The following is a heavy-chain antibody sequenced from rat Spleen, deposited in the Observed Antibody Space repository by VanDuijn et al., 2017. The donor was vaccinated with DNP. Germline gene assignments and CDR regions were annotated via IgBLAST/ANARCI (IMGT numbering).Heavy chain of an antibody. CDR2: ISNTGDNT. Sequence: EVQLVESGGGLVQPGRSLKLSCAVSGITFSDHNMAWVRQGPTKGLEWVASISNTGDNTYYSDSVRGRFSLSRDNAKSTLYLQVNSLRSEDTATYYCVTGSSYGFAYWGQGTLVTVSS. CDR3: VTGSSYGFAY. V-gene: IGHV5-25*01. J-gene: IGHJ3*01. CDR1: GITFSDHN. D-gene: IGHD1-12*01.